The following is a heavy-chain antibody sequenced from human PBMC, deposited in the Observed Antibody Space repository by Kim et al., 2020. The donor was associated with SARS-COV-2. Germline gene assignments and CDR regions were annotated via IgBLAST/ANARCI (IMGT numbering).Heavy chain of an antibody. CDR3: ATVSFYYDAGDFKN. CDR2: IYSGGNT. D-gene: IGHD3-22*01. Sequence: GGSLRLSCAASGYTVTYSYMGWVRQAPGKGLEWVSYIYSGGNTVYADSARGRFIISREHYKNTLYLQMNSLRAADTAAYYCATVSFYYDAGDFKNWGQSTLVTLS. CDR1: GYTVTYSY. V-gene: IGHV3-53*01. J-gene: IGHJ1*01.